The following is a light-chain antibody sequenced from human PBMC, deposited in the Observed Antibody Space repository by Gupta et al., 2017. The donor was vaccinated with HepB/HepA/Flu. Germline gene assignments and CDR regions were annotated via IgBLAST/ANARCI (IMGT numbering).Light chain of an antibody. CDR2: WAS. CDR1: QSVLYSSNNKNY. V-gene: IGKV4-1*01. CDR3: QQYYSTPT. J-gene: IGKJ1*01. Sequence: DIVMTQSPDSLAVSLGERATINCKSSQSVLYSSNNKNYLAWYQQKPGQPPKLLIYWASTRESGVPDRFSGSGSGTDFTLTSSSLQAEDVAVYYFQQYYSTPTFGQGTKVEIK.